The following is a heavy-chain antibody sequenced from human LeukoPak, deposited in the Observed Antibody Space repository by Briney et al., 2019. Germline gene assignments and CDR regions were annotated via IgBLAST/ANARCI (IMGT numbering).Heavy chain of an antibody. D-gene: IGHD3-10*01. J-gene: IGHJ4*02. Sequence: GGSLRLSCAGSGFTFRNFVIHWVRQAPGKGLEWVALIWYDGSNKYYADSVKGRFTISRDNSKNTLYLQMNSLRAEDTAVYYCARGSGSYNGNLDYWGQGTLVTVSS. CDR2: IWYDGSNK. CDR3: ARGSGSYNGNLDY. V-gene: IGHV3-33*01. CDR1: GFTFRNFV.